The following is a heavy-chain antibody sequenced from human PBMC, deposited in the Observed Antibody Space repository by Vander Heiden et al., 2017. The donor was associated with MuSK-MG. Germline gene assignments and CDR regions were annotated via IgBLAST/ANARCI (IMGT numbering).Heavy chain of an antibody. J-gene: IGHJ4*02. V-gene: IGHV3-15*01. Sequence: VQLVASGGGLVKPGGSLRVSCEASGFTFTNAWMNWVRQAPGKGLEWVGRIKNIGDGGTSDYAAPVKGRFTISRDDSRNMLYLQMNSLKTEDTAMYFCATDRGGDYTFDYWGQGTLVTVSS. CDR1: GFTFTNAW. CDR2: IKNIGDGGTS. D-gene: IGHD2-21*02. CDR3: ATDRGGDYTFDY.